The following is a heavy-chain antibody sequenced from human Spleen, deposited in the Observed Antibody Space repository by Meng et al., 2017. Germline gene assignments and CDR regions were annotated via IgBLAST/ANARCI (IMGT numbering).Heavy chain of an antibody. J-gene: IGHJ5*02. CDR3: VRSSGWVRTGFDP. Sequence: QPQLQESGPGLVKPSEALFVTCGVSGGSISTSGYYWGWIRQPPGKGLEWIGSIGHSGITYYTPSLKSRVTVSIDTSKSQFSLKLTSVTAADTAVYYCVRSSGWVRTGFDPWGQGTLVTVSS. CDR2: IGHSGIT. CDR1: GGSISTSGYY. V-gene: IGHV4-39*01. D-gene: IGHD6-19*01.